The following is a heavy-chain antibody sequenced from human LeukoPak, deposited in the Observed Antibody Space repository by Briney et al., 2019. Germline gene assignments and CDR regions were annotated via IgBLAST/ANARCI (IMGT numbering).Heavy chain of an antibody. CDR3: ARDCSGGSCYYSMAFDY. CDR1: GLTFSSYS. J-gene: IGHJ4*02. CDR2: ISSSSSYI. V-gene: IGHV3-21*01. D-gene: IGHD2-15*01. Sequence: GGSLRLSCAASGLTFSSYSMNWVRQAPGKGLEWVSSISSSSSYIYYADSVKGRFTISRDNAKNSLYLQMNSLRAEDTAVYYCARDCSGGSCYYSMAFDYWGQGTLVTVSS.